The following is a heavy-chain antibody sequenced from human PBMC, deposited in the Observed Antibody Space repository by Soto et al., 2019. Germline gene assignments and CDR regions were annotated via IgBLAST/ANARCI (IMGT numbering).Heavy chain of an antibody. D-gene: IGHD6-13*01. Sequence: EVQLVESGGGLVKPGGSLRPSCAASGFTFSSYSMNWVRQAPGKGLEWVSSISSSSSYIYYADSVKGRFTISRDNAKNSLYLQMNSLRAEDTAVYYCARKMAAAIDAFDIWGQGTMVTVSS. CDR1: GFTFSSYS. V-gene: IGHV3-21*01. CDR2: ISSSSSYI. CDR3: ARKMAAAIDAFDI. J-gene: IGHJ3*02.